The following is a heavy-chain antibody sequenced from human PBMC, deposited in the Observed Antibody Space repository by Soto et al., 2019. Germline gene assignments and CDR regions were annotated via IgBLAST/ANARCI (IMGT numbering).Heavy chain of an antibody. CDR2: ISWNSGSR. CDR1: GFTFDDYA. V-gene: IGHV3-9*01. J-gene: IGHJ3*02. CDR3: ALSKGDLEILKTTVTTFWGPFHI. D-gene: IGHD4-17*01. Sequence: EVHLVESGGGLVQPGRSLRLSCAASGFTFDDYAMHWVRQVPGKGPEWVSGISWNSGSRGYAESVRGRFTISSSNAKNPLYVQINSLRAEDTALYYCALSKGDLEILKTTVTTFWGPFHIWGPGTMVTVSS.